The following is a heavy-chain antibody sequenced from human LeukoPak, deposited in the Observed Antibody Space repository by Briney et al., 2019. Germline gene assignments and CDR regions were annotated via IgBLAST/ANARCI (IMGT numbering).Heavy chain of an antibody. CDR1: GGSFSGYY. D-gene: IGHD3-10*01. V-gene: IGHV4-34*01. J-gene: IGHJ1*01. CDR2: INHSGST. Sequence: SETLSLTCAVCGGSFSGYYWSWIRQPPGKGLEWIGEINHSGSTNYNPSLKSRVTISVDTSKNQFSLKLSSVTAADTAVYYCARIGSGITMVRGADWGQGTLVTVSS. CDR3: ARIGSGITMVRGAD.